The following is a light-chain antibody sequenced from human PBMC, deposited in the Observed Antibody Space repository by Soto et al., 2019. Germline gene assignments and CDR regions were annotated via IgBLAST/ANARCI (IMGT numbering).Light chain of an antibody. J-gene: IGLJ2*01. CDR3: TSYTTSSTLV. CDR2: DVS. Sequence: QSALTQPDSVSGSPGQSITISCAGTSSDIGNYNYVSWYQQYPGKAPKLMIYDVSSRPSGVSSRFSGSKSGNTASLTISGLQAEDEADYYCTSYTTSSTLVFGGGTKLTVL. V-gene: IGLV2-14*01. CDR1: SSDIGNYNY.